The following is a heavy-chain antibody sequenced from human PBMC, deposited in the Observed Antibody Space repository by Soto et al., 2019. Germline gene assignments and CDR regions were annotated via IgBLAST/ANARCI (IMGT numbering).Heavy chain of an antibody. Sequence: GGSLRLSCAASGFTFRTYAMSWVRQAPGKGLEWVSTISGSGGSTYYADSVKGRFTISRDNSKNTLYLQMNSLRAEDTAVYYCAKSPGYYVGYWGQGTLVTVSS. V-gene: IGHV3-23*01. CDR1: GFTFRTYA. CDR3: AKSPGYYVGY. CDR2: ISGSGGST. J-gene: IGHJ4*02. D-gene: IGHD3-22*01.